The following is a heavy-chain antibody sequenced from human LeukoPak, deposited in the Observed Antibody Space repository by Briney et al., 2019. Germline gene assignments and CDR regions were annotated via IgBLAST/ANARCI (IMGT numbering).Heavy chain of an antibody. CDR2: ISSGSGHI. J-gene: IGHJ3*02. V-gene: IGHV3-21*06. CDR1: GFTFSSYG. Sequence: GGSLRLSCAASGFTFSSYGMNWVRQAPGKGLEWVSSISSGSGHIFYADSVRGRFTIPRDNAKDSLYLQMNSLRAGDAAVYYCARGGTGATRDDTFDIWGQGAMVTVSS. D-gene: IGHD1-7*01. CDR3: ARGGTGATRDDTFDI.